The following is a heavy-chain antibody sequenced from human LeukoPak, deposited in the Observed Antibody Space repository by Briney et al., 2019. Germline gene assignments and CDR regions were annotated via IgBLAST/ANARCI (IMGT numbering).Heavy chain of an antibody. D-gene: IGHD3-16*02. J-gene: IGHJ4*02. V-gene: IGHV4-4*02. CDR3: ARGPDYDYVWGSYRRFDY. CDR2: IYHSGST. CDR1: AGSVTNGDY. Sequence: SETLSLTCTVSAGSVTNGDYYWSWVRQPPGKGLEWIGEIYHSGSTNYNPSLKSRVTISVDKSKNQFSLKLSSVTAADTAVYYCARGPDYDYVWGSYRRFDYWGQGTLVTVSS.